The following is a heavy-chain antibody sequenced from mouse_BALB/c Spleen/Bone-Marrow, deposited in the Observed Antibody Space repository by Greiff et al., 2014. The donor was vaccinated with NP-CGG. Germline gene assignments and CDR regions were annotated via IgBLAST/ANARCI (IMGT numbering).Heavy chain of an antibody. Sequence: DVQLVESGGGLVQPGGPLRLSCATSGFTFTDYYMSWVRQPPGKALEWLGFIRNKANGYTTEYSASVKGRFTISRDNSQSILYLQMNTLRAEDSASYYCAVMDYWGQGTSVTVSS. CDR3: AVMDY. V-gene: IGHV7-3*02. CDR2: IRNKANGYTT. J-gene: IGHJ4*01. CDR1: GFTFTDYY.